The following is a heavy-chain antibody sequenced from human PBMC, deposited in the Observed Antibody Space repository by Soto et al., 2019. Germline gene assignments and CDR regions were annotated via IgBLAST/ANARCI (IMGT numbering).Heavy chain of an antibody. J-gene: IGHJ6*02. CDR2: INHSASS. CDR1: GGSFTDYY. D-gene: IGHD3-22*01. Sequence: QVQLRQWGAGLLKPSETLVLTCAVSGGSFTDYYWGWIRQSPGKGLEWIGEINHSASSTYNPSLASRVTILVDTSKKQFSLRLTSVTAADTAMYYCARAEYDSSRLYSWAPLGFDVWGQGTTVTVSS. CDR3: ARAEYDSSRLYSWAPLGFDV. V-gene: IGHV4-34*01.